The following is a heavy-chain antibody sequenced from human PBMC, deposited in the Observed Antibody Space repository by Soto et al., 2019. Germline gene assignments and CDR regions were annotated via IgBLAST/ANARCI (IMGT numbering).Heavy chain of an antibody. CDR2: IYNRGSV. CDR3: ARGKYDPWSGYYPPNSFDP. J-gene: IGHJ5*02. D-gene: IGHD3-3*01. V-gene: IGHV4-59*01. Sequence: PSETLSLTCFVSGDSIGSYHWNWLRQPPGRGLEWIGYIYNRGSVRYNPSLNSRVTISVDRSRNQFSLSLSPVTAADTAMYYCARGKYDPWSGYYPPNSFDPWGPGTLVTVSS. CDR1: GDSIGSYH.